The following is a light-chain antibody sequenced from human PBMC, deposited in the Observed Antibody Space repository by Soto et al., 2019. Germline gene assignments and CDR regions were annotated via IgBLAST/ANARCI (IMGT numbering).Light chain of an antibody. CDR3: QQYSSSSPT. CDR2: GAS. V-gene: IGKV1-5*01. CDR1: QSISSW. J-gene: IGKJ2*01. Sequence: DIQMTQSPSTLSASVGDRVTITCRASQSISSWLAWYQQKPGKAPKLLIYGASSLESGVPSRFSGSGSVTEFTLTIDSLQPDDFAAYHCQQYSSSSPTFGHGTKLEI.